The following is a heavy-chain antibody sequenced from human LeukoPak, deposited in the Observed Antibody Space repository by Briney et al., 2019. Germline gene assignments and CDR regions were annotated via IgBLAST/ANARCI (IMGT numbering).Heavy chain of an antibody. J-gene: IGHJ4*02. D-gene: IGHD2-15*01. CDR2: IFSRGCSA. CDR1: GFTFDSYA. V-gene: IGHV3-23*05. Sequence: RPGGSLRLSCAPSGFTFDSYAMYCARHAPGEGLEGVSGIFSRGCSAHYEDFVKGRFTISRDNSKNTVYLKMDSLRAEDTATYYCAKTTTGYSSGRYPAWPIDYWGQGTLVTVSS. CDR3: AKTTTGYSSGRYPAWPIDY.